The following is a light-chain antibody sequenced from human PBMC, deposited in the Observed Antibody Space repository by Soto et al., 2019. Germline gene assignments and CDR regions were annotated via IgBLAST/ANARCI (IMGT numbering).Light chain of an antibody. Sequence: EIVMTQSPATLSVSPGERATLSCRASQSVSSNLAWYQQKPGQAPRHLIYGASTRATGIPARFSGSGSGREFSLTISSLQSEDFAVYYCQQYNNWPPMAFGQGTKLEIK. CDR3: QQYNNWPPMA. CDR2: GAS. CDR1: QSVSSN. V-gene: IGKV3-15*01. J-gene: IGKJ1*01.